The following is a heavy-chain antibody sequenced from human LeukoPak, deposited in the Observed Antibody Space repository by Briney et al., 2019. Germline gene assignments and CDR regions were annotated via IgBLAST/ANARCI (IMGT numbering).Heavy chain of an antibody. D-gene: IGHD3-22*01. CDR1: GYTFTGYY. J-gene: IGHJ4*02. V-gene: IGHV1-2*06. CDR3: ARLDDSSGYIEL. CDR2: INPNSGGT. Sequence: ASVKVSCKASGYTFTGYYMHWVRQAPGQGLEWMGRINPNSGGTNYAQKFQGRVTMTRYTSISTAYMELSRLRSDDTAVYYCARLDDSSGYIELWGQGTPVTVSS.